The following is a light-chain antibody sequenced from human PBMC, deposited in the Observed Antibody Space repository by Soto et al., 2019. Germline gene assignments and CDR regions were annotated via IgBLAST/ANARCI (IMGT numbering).Light chain of an antibody. CDR3: QQYESPPLT. J-gene: IGKJ4*01. CDR2: DAS. V-gene: IGKV1-33*01. Sequence: DIQITQSPSSLSAIVGDRATNTCQTSQDISSSLSRYQQNPGRAPRLLIYDASYLETGVPGRFSGRGSGTDFTFTISRLQPEDIATYVCQQYESPPLTFGGGTKVEI. CDR1: QDISSS.